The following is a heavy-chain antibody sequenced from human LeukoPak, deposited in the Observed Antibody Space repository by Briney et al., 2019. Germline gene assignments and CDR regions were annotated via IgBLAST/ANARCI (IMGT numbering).Heavy chain of an antibody. CDR1: GFTFSSYA. Sequence: PGGSLRLSCAASGFTFSSYAMSRVRQAPGKGLEWVSAISGGGGSTYYADSVKGRFTISRDNSKNTLYLQMNSLRAEDSAVYYCVTNYFDSSAYYPDFDYWGQGALVTVSS. CDR2: ISGGGGST. V-gene: IGHV3-23*01. D-gene: IGHD3-22*01. J-gene: IGHJ4*02. CDR3: VTNYFDSSAYYPDFDY.